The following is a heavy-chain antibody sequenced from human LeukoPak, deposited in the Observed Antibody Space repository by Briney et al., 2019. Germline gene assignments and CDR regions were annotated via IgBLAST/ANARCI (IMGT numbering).Heavy chain of an antibody. CDR1: GGSFSGYY. CDR3: ARDRPSGSYYMDV. D-gene: IGHD1-26*01. V-gene: IGHV4-34*01. Sequence: SETLSLTCAVYGGSFSGYYWSWIRQPPGKGLEWIGEINHSGSTNYNPSLKSRVTISVDTSKNQFSLNLSSVTAADTALYYCARDRPSGSYYMDVWGKGTTVTVSS. CDR2: INHSGST. J-gene: IGHJ6*03.